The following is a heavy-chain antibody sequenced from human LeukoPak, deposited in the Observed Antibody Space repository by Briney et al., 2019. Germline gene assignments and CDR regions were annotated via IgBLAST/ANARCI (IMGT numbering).Heavy chain of an antibody. CDR2: INPNSGGT. Sequence: ASVKVSCKASGYTFTGYYMHWVRQAPGQGLEWMGWINPNSGGTNYAQKFQGRVTMTRDTSISTAYMELSRLRSDDTAVYYCARDRGEGGYDLTYYYMDVWGKGTTVTVSS. V-gene: IGHV1-2*02. J-gene: IGHJ6*03. CDR3: ARDRGEGGYDLTYYYMDV. CDR1: GYTFTGYY. D-gene: IGHD5-12*01.